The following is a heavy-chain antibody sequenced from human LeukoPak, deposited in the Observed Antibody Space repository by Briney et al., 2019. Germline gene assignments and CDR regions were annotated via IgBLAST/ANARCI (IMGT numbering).Heavy chain of an antibody. CDR1: GYRFTSYY. V-gene: IGHV1-46*01. CDR2: INPSGSSP. CDR3: VRGIPLFDY. Sequence: GASVKVSCKASGYRFTSYYMHWVRQAPGQGLEWMGIINPSGSSPTYAQKFQGRVTMTGDTSTSTVYMELSSLRSEDTAVYYCVRGIPLFDYWGQGTLVTVSS. J-gene: IGHJ4*02.